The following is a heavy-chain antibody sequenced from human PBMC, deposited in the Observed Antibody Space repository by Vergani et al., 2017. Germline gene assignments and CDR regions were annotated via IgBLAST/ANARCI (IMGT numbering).Heavy chain of an antibody. CDR3: ARAWIGYISGWGFDY. D-gene: IGHD6-19*01. V-gene: IGHV3-21*01. Sequence: VQLVESGGGLVTPGGSLRLSCAASGFTFSSYSMNWVRQAPGKGLEWGTSISSSSSYKYYADSVKGRFTISRDNAKNSLYLQMNSLRAEDTAVYYCARAWIGYISGWGFDYWGQGTLVTVSS. J-gene: IGHJ4*02. CDR2: ISSSSSYK. CDR1: GFTFSSYS.